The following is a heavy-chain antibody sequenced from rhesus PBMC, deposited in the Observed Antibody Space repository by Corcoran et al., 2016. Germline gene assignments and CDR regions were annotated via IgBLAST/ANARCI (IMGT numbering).Heavy chain of an antibody. CDR2: INPRNGNT. CDR3: ARAARKDY. Sequence: QVQLVQSGAEVKKPGASVKLSCKASGYTFTSYSINWVRQAPGQGLEWSGWINPRNGNTGYAQKFQGRVTMTRDTSTSTAYMELSSLRSEDTAVYYCARAARKDYWGQGVLVTVSS. V-gene: IGHV1-200*01. CDR1: GYTFTSYS. J-gene: IGHJ4*01.